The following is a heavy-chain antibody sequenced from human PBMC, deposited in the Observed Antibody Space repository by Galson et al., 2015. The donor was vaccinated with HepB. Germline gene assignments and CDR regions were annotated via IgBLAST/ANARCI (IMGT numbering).Heavy chain of an antibody. CDR3: VKDFLEYYYDSSGYYGGVLGY. J-gene: IGHJ4*02. V-gene: IGHV3-64D*06. CDR1: GFTFSSYA. D-gene: IGHD3-22*01. Sequence: SLRLSCAASGFTFSSYAMHWVRQAPGKGLEHVSAISSNGGSTYYADSVKGRFTISRDNSKNTLYLQMSSLRAEDTAVYYCVKDFLEYYYDSSGYYGGVLGYWGQGTLVTVSS. CDR2: ISSNGGST.